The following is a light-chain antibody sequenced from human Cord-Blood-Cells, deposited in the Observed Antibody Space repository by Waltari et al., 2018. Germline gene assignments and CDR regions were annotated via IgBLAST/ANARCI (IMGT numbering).Light chain of an antibody. CDR2: DVS. CDR1: SSDVGGYNY. CDR3: SSYTSSSTLV. Sequence: GTSSDVGGYNYVSWYQQHPGKAPKLMIYDVSKRSSGVSNRFSGSKSGNTASLTISGLQAEDEADYYCSSYTSSSTLVFGGGTKLTVL. J-gene: IGLJ3*02. V-gene: IGLV2-14*04.